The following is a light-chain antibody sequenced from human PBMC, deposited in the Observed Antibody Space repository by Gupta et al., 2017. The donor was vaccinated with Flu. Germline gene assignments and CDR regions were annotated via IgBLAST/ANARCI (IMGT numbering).Light chain of an antibody. CDR3: QERSNWPLYT. CDR2: DAS. CDR1: QSMSIY. V-gene: IGKV3-11*01. Sequence: ALLSSRTSQSMSIYLSWYQQKDGQAPRLLIYDASKRATGIPARFSGSGSGTDFTLTISSLEPEDFAVYYCQERSNWPLYTFGQGTKLEIK. J-gene: IGKJ2*01.